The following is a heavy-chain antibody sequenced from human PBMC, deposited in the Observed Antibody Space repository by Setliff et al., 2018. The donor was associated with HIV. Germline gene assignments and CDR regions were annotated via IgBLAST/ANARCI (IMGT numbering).Heavy chain of an antibody. CDR2: FYPGDSDA. Sequence: PGESLKISCKAPGYTFTNYWIGWVRQLPGKGLEWMGIFYPGDSDARYSPSFQGQITFSADKSVTTAYLQWSSLKASETAMYYCTRQRVVATTKLDAFDIWGQGTMVTVSS. J-gene: IGHJ3*02. V-gene: IGHV5-51*01. CDR1: GYTFTNYW. CDR3: TRQRVVATTKLDAFDI. D-gene: IGHD2-15*01.